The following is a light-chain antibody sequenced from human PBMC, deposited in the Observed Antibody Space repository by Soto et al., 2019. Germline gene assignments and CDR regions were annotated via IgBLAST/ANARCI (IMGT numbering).Light chain of an antibody. CDR2: GAS. V-gene: IGKV3-15*01. CDR3: QQYNTWPPIT. CDR1: QSVRSN. J-gene: IGKJ5*01. Sequence: EIVMTQSPATLSVSPGERVTLSCRGSQSVRSNLAWYQQKPGQAPRLLIYGASTRATGLPARFSSSGSGTDFTLTISSLQSEDFAVYYCQQYNTWPPITFGQGTRLEIK.